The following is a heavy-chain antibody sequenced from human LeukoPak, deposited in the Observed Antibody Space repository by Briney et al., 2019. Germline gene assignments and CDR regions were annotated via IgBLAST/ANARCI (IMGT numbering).Heavy chain of an antibody. V-gene: IGHV3-66*01. D-gene: IGHD3-3*01. CDR2: IYTGGDK. CDR1: GFTVNSAY. CDR3: ARVQAIFQNFDY. Sequence: GGSLRLSCAASGFTVNSAYMTWVRLAPGKGLEWVSVIYTGGDKYYADSVKGRFTISRDNSKNTVYLQMNSLRAEDTAVYYCARVQAIFQNFDYWGQGSLVTVSS. J-gene: IGHJ4*02.